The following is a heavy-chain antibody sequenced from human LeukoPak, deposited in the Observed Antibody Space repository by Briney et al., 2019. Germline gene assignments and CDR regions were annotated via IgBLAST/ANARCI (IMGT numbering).Heavy chain of an antibody. Sequence: GASVKVSCKASGCTFSNSDINWVRQATGQGLEWMGWMNPNRGNTGYAQKFQGRVTMTRNTSISTAYMELSSLRSEDTAVYYCARDYFDSGGGYYYMDVWGKGTTVTVS. CDR1: GCTFSNSD. V-gene: IGHV1-8*01. CDR2: MNPNRGNT. D-gene: IGHD3-10*01. CDR3: ARDYFDSGGGYYYMDV. J-gene: IGHJ6*03.